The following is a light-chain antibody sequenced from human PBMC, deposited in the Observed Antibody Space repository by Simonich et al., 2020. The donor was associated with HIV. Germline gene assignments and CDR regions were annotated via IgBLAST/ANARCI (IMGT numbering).Light chain of an antibody. CDR1: QSVLYSSNNKNY. CDR3: QQYYSTRT. Sequence: DIVMTQSPDSLAVSLVERATINCKSSQSVLYSSNNKNYLAWYQQKPGQPPKLLIAWASTRESGVPDRFSGSGSGTDFTLTISSLQAEDVAVYYCQQYYSTRTFGQGTKVEIK. J-gene: IGKJ1*01. V-gene: IGKV4-1*01. CDR2: WAS.